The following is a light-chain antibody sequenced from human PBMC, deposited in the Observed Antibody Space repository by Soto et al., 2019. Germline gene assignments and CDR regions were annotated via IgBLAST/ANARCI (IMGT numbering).Light chain of an antibody. CDR1: SSDVGGYNY. J-gene: IGLJ1*01. V-gene: IGLV2-14*01. CDR3: SSYSSSSTLV. Sequence: QSLLTQPASVSGSPGQSITIACTGTSSDVGGYNYVSWFQQHPGKAPKLMISEVSNRPSGVSNRFSASKSGNTASLTISGLQSEDEATYYCSSYSSSSTLVFGTGTKVTVL. CDR2: EVS.